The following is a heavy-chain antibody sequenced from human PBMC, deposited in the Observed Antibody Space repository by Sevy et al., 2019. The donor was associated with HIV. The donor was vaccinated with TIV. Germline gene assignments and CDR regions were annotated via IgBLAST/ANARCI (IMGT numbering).Heavy chain of an antibody. V-gene: IGHV3-23*01. Sequence: GGSLRLSCAASGFTFAKYSMSWVRQAPGKGLEWVSTFSFGCGRINYADSVKGRFTISSDDSKNTPFLQMNSLRAEDTATYFCAREGCTQPHDYWGQGTLVTVSS. CDR2: FSFGCGRI. J-gene: IGHJ4*02. CDR1: GFTFAKYS. D-gene: IGHD2-8*01. CDR3: AREGCTQPHDY.